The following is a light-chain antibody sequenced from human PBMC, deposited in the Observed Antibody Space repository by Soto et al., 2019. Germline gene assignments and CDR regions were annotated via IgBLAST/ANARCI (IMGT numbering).Light chain of an antibody. V-gene: IGKV3-20*01. CDR3: QQYGRSPT. Sequence: EIVLTQSPATLSVSPGERATLSCRASQSVSSSLARYQQKPGQAPRLLIYGASSRATGIPDRFSGSGSGTDFTLTISRLEPEDSAVYYCQQYGRSPTFGQGTKVDIK. J-gene: IGKJ1*01. CDR2: GAS. CDR1: QSVSSS.